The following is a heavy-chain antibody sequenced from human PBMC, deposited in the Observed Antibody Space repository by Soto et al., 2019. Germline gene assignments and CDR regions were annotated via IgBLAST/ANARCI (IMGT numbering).Heavy chain of an antibody. V-gene: IGHV3-7*01. CDR3: ARDRGRKLLWFGEPHIPRNYYYYMDV. CDR2: IKQDGSEK. D-gene: IGHD3-10*01. CDR1: GFTFSSYW. Sequence: GGSLRLSCAASGFTFSSYWMSWVRQAPGKGLEWVANIKQDGSEKYYVDSVKGRFTISRDNAKNSLYLQMNSLRAEDTAVYYCARDRGRKLLWFGEPHIPRNYYYYMDVWGKGTTVTVSS. J-gene: IGHJ6*03.